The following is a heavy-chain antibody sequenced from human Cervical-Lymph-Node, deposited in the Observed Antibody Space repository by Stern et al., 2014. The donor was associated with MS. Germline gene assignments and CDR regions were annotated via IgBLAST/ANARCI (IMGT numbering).Heavy chain of an antibody. Sequence: DQLVESGAEVKRPGASVKVSCKASGYTFTNYYMHWARQAPGQGLEWMGIINPSGGITNYAQKFQGRVTMTRDTSTSTVYMEVSSLRSEDTAVYYCARERTLTGMDVWGQGTTVTVSS. CDR3: ARERTLTGMDV. CDR1: GYTFTNYY. D-gene: IGHD1-14*01. J-gene: IGHJ6*02. V-gene: IGHV1-46*01. CDR2: INPSGGIT.